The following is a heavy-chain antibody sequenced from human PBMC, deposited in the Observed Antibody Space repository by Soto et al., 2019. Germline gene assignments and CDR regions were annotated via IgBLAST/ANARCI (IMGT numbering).Heavy chain of an antibody. V-gene: IGHV1-69*02. CDR2: IIPILGIA. D-gene: IGHD6-13*01. Sequence: ASVKVSCKASGGTFSSYTISWVRQAPGQGLEWMGRIIPILGIANYAQKFQGRVTITADKSTSTAYMELSSLRSEDTAVYYCARLTGYSSSWLRYWGQGTLVTVSS. J-gene: IGHJ4*02. CDR1: GGTFSSYT. CDR3: ARLTGYSSSWLRY.